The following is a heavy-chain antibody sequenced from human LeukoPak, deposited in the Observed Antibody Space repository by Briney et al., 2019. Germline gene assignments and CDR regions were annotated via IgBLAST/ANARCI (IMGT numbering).Heavy chain of an antibody. D-gene: IGHD1-1*01. CDR3: ARDQYSNNWTPRLWFDP. CDR1: GASFSDND. CDR2: ITQSGRT. J-gene: IGHJ5*02. Sequence: SETLSLTCAVYGASFSDNDWSWIRQTPGKGLEWSGEITQSGRTTYNPSLTSRVTISRDTSKNQFSLKVKSVTAADTAVYYCARDQYSNNWTPRLWFDPWGQGSLVIVSS. V-gene: IGHV4-34*01.